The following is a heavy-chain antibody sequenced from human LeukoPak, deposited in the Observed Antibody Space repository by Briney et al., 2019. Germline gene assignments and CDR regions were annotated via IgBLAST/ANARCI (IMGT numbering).Heavy chain of an antibody. CDR1: GFTFSTYW. D-gene: IGHD4-11*01. Sequence: GGSLRLSCAASGFTFSTYWMSWARQAPGKGLEWVANIKQDESEKYYMDSVKGRFTISRDNAKNSLTLQMSSLRADDTAVYYCARVGRDSKYGYFDFWGQGTLVTVSS. V-gene: IGHV3-7*01. CDR3: ARVGRDSKYGYFDF. J-gene: IGHJ4*02. CDR2: IKQDESEK.